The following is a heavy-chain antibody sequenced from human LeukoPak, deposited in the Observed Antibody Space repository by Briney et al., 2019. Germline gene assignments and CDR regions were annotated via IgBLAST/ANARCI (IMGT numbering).Heavy chain of an antibody. CDR1: GGSISSSSYY. D-gene: IGHD7-27*01. Sequence: SETLSLTCTVSGGSISSSSYYWGWIRQPPGKRLEWIGSIYYSGSTYYNPSLKSRVTISVDTSKNQFSLKLSSVTAADTAVYYCARQRNWGYYFDYWGQGTLVTVSS. J-gene: IGHJ4*02. V-gene: IGHV4-39*01. CDR3: ARQRNWGYYFDY. CDR2: IYYSGST.